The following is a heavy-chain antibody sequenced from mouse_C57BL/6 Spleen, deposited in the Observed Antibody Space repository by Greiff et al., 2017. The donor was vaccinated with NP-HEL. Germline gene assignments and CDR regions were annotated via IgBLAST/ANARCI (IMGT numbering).Heavy chain of an antibody. V-gene: IGHV1-19*01. CDR2: INPYNGGT. CDR3: ARYDGYSFYYAMDY. Sequence: VQLQQSGPVLVKPGASVTMSCKASGYTFTDYYMNWVKQSHGKSLEWIGVINPYNGGTSYNQKFKGKATLTVDKSSSTAYMELNSLTSEDSAVYYCARYDGYSFYYAMDYWGQGTSVTVSS. J-gene: IGHJ4*01. CDR1: GYTFTDYY. D-gene: IGHD2-3*01.